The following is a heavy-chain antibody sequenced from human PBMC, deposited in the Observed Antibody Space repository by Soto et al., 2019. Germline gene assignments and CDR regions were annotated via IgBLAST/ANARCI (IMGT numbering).Heavy chain of an antibody. V-gene: IGHV3-7*01. CDR1: GFTFSSYW. CDR3: ARGRHVFDY. Sequence: GGSLRLSCAASGFTFSSYWMSWVRQAPGKGPEWVANIKQDGSEKTYVDSVKGRFTISRDNAKNSLYLQMTSLRAEDTAVYYCARGRHVFDYWGQGTLVTVSS. J-gene: IGHJ4*02. CDR2: IKQDGSEK.